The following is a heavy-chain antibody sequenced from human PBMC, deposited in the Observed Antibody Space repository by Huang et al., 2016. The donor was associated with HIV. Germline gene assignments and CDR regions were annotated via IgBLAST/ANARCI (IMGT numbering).Heavy chain of an antibody. CDR2: IRFDGGNK. CDR1: GFSFSHYG. CDR3: ATDLGGYSFDY. J-gene: IGHJ4*02. D-gene: IGHD2-21*02. Sequence: QEQLVESGGGVVQPGGSLRLSCATSGFSFSHYGMHWVRQAAGKGLELVGFIRFDGGNKNYADSAKGRFTISRDNSKKMLFLEMNSLRGDDTAFYYCATDLGGYSFDYWGQGALVSVSS. V-gene: IGHV3-30*02.